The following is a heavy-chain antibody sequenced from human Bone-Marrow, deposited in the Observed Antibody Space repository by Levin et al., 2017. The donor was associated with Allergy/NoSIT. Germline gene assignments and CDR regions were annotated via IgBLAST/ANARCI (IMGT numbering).Heavy chain of an antibody. CDR3: ARVVGEVDTTMAADSDYYYYGMDV. J-gene: IGHJ6*02. V-gene: IGHV1-69*13. CDR2: IIPIFGTP. D-gene: IGHD5-18*01. Sequence: ASVKVSCKASGDTFSSYDISWVRQAPGQGLEWMGGIIPIFGTPNYAQKFQGRVTITADESTSTAYMELSSLRSDDTAVYFCARVVGEVDTTMAADSDYYYYGMDVWGQGTTVTVSS. CDR1: GDTFSSYD.